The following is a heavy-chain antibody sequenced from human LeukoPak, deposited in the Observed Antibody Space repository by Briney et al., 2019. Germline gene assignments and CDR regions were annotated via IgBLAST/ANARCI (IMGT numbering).Heavy chain of an antibody. D-gene: IGHD1-26*01. CDR1: GGSISSGGYY. CDR2: IYYSGST. V-gene: IGHV4-61*08. Sequence: LSLTCTVSGGSISSGGYYWGWLRQPPGTGLEWVGYIYYSGSTNDNPSQKRRVTISVVTSKNQFSLKLSSVTAADTAVYYCARVVEHSQKEHGSFDPWGQGTLVTFSS. J-gene: IGHJ5*02. CDR3: ARVVEHSQKEHGSFDP.